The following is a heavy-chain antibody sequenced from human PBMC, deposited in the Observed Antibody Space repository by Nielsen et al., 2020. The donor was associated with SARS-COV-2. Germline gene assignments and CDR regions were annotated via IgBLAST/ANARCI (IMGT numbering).Heavy chain of an antibody. CDR3: AREDSSSCHDS. J-gene: IGHJ4*02. D-gene: IGHD2-2*01. CDR2: VYTSGRT. Sequence: SETLSLTCTVSGGSISSGTYYWSWIRQHPGKGLEWIGYVYTSGRTFYNPSLKSRVAISEDTSKNQFSLNLNSVTAADTAVYYCAREDSSSCHDSWGQGTLVTVSS. CDR1: GGSISSGTYY. V-gene: IGHV4-31*03.